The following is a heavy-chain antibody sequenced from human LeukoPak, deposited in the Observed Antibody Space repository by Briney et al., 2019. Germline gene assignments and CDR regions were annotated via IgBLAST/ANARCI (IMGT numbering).Heavy chain of an antibody. CDR1: GFTFSTYA. J-gene: IGHJ4*02. V-gene: IGHV3-23*01. CDR2: ISGSGGST. Sequence: GGSLRLSCAASGFTFSTYAMSWVRQAPGKGLEWVSTISGSGGSTYYADSVKGRFTISRDNSKNTLYLQMNSLRAEDTAVYYCAKDLGYQLLLFAPDYWGQGTLVTVSS. D-gene: IGHD2-2*01. CDR3: AKDLGYQLLLFAPDY.